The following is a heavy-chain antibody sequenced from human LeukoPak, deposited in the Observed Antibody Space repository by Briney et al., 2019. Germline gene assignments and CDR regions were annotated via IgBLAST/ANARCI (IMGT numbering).Heavy chain of an antibody. CDR1: GFTVTSNY. Sequence: PRGSLRLSCAASGFTVTSNYMSWVRQAPGKGVEWVSVIYSGGSTYYADCVKGRFTISRDNSKNTLYLQMNSLRAEDTAVYYCATGSLAAAGAGAFDIWGQGTMVTVSS. D-gene: IGHD6-13*01. CDR2: IYSGGST. V-gene: IGHV3-53*01. J-gene: IGHJ3*02. CDR3: ATGSLAAAGAGAFDI.